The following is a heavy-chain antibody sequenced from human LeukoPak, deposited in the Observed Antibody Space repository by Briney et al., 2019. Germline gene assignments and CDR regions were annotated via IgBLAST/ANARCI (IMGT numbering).Heavy chain of an antibody. D-gene: IGHD1-26*01. J-gene: IGHJ4*02. V-gene: IGHV3-53*01. CDR2: IYSGGST. Sequence: GGSLRLSCAASGFNYSSYTMNWVRQAPGKGLEWVSVIYSGGSTYYADSVKGRFTISRDNSKNTLYLQMNSLRAEDTAVYYCATESGTYSGTCFDYWGQGTLVTVSS. CDR1: GFNYSSYT. CDR3: ATESGTYSGTCFDY.